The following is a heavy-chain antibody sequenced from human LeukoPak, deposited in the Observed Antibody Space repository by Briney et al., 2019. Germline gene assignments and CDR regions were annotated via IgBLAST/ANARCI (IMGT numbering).Heavy chain of an antibody. D-gene: IGHD7-27*01. Sequence: SETLSLTCTVSGDSISSGNYYWSWIRQPAGKGLEWIGRIYISGSTNYNPSLNSRVTISVDTSKNQFSLKLSSVTAADTAVYYCASRKLGNDYWGQGTLVTVSS. V-gene: IGHV4-61*02. CDR2: IYISGST. CDR1: GDSISSGNYY. CDR3: ASRKLGNDY. J-gene: IGHJ4*02.